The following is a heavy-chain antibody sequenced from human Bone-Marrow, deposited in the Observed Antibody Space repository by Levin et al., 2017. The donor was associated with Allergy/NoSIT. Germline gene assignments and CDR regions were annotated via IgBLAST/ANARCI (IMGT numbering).Heavy chain of an antibody. CDR1: GFTFSNCA. D-gene: IGHD2-2*01. CDR3: AKDHISYDYYGMDV. Sequence: LSLTCAASGFTFSNCAMSWVRQAPGKGLEWLSAITTTGGTTYYADSVKGRFTISRDNSKKTLFLQMNSLRAEDTAIYYCAKDHISYDYYGMDVWGQGTTVTVSS. CDR2: ITTTGGTT. J-gene: IGHJ6*02. V-gene: IGHV3-23*01.